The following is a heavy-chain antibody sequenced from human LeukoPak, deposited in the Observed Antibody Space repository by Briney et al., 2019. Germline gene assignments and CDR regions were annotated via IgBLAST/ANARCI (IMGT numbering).Heavy chain of an antibody. D-gene: IGHD3-3*01. V-gene: IGHV3-7*01. CDR2: IKQDGSEE. Sequence: PGGSLRLSCAASGFTFSSYAMSWVRQAPGKGLEWVANIKQDGSEEYYVDSVKGRFTISRDNAKNSLYLQMNSLRAEDTAVYYCARDLSRGRSGYEYWGQGTLVTVSS. CDR3: ARDLSRGRSGYEY. CDR1: GFTFSSYA. J-gene: IGHJ4*02.